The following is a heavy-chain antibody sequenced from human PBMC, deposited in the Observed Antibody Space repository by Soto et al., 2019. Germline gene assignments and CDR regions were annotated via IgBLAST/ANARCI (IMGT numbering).Heavy chain of an antibody. Sequence: QVQLQQWGAGLLKPSETLSLTCAVYGGSFSGYYWSWIRQPPGKGLEWIGEINHSGSTNYNPSLKSRVTISVDTSKNQFSLKLSSVTAADTAVYYCARADYCSSTRCYGAFDIWGQGTMVTVSS. CDR3: ARADYCSSTRCYGAFDI. D-gene: IGHD2-2*01. J-gene: IGHJ3*02. CDR2: INHSGST. CDR1: GGSFSGYY. V-gene: IGHV4-34*01.